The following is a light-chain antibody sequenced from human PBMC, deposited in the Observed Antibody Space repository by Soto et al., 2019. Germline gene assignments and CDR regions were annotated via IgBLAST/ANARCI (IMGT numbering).Light chain of an antibody. V-gene: IGKV3-15*01. CDR2: GAS. CDR1: QSVSSN. J-gene: IGKJ1*01. CDR3: QQYNNWPQT. Sequence: EIVMTQSPATLSVSPGERATLSCRASQSVSSNLAWYQQKPGQAPRLLIYGASTRATGIPARFSGSGSGTEFTLTINSLQSEDFAVYYCQQYNNWPQTFGQGTKV.